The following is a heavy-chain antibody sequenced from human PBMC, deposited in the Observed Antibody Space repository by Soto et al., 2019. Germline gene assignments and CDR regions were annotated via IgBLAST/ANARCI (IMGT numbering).Heavy chain of an antibody. J-gene: IGHJ4*02. CDR1: GYTFRKYA. CDR3: ARVGNEYSRPSLLAY. Sequence: GASVKVSCKASGYTFRKYAMHWVRQAPGQRLEWMGWINAGNGNTKYSQKFQGRVTITRDTSATTAYMELSSLRSEDTTVYYCARVGNEYSRPSLLAYCGQGTLVPVSS. V-gene: IGHV1-3*01. CDR2: INAGNGNT. D-gene: IGHD6-6*01.